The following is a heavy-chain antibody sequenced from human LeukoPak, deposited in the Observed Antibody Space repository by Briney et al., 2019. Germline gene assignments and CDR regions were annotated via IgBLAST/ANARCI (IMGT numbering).Heavy chain of an antibody. J-gene: IGHJ4*02. CDR1: GFTFSSYS. CDR2: ISSSSYI. CDR3: ASGGPGDPSDY. D-gene: IGHD7-27*01. V-gene: IGHV3-21*01. Sequence: GGSLRLSCAASGFTFSSYSMNWVRQAPGKGLEWVSSISSSSYIYYADSVKGRFTNSRDNAKNSLYLQMNSLRAEDTAVYYCASGGPGDPSDYWGQGSLVTVSS.